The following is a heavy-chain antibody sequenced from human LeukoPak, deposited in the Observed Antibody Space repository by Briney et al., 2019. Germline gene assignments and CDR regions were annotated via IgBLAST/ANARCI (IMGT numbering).Heavy chain of an antibody. J-gene: IGHJ4*02. V-gene: IGHV1-24*01. CDR1: GYTLTELF. CDR3: AIPGGSSRDFDY. D-gene: IGHD6-13*01. CDR2: FDPEDGET. Sequence: VASVKVSCKVSGYTLTELFMHRVRQAPGKGLEWMEGFDPEDGETIYAQKFQGRVTMTEDTSTDTAYMELSSLRSEDTAVYYCAIPGGSSRDFDYWGQGTLVTVSS.